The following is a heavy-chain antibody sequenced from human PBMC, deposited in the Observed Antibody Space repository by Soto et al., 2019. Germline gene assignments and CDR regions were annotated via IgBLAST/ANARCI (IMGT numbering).Heavy chain of an antibody. CDR1: GFTFTSSA. V-gene: IGHV1-58*02. D-gene: IGHD6-19*01. CDR2: IVVGSGNT. Sequence: ASVKVSCKASGFTFTSSAMQWVRQARGQRLEWIGWIVVGSGNTNYAQKFQERVTITRDMSTSTAYMELSSLRSEDTAVYYCAALRIAVARFAAFDIWGQGTMVTVSS. CDR3: AALRIAVARFAAFDI. J-gene: IGHJ3*02.